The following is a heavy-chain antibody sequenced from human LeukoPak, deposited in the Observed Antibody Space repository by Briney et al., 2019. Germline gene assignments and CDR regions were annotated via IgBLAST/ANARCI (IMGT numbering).Heavy chain of an antibody. V-gene: IGHV1-8*01. Sequence: GASVTVSCKASGYTFTSYDINWVRQATGQGLEWMGWTNPNSGNTGYAQKFQGRVTMTRNTSISTAYMELSSLRSEDTAVYYCATGSGSRDAFDIWGQGTMVTVSS. D-gene: IGHD1-26*01. CDR2: TNPNSGNT. J-gene: IGHJ3*02. CDR3: ATGSGSRDAFDI. CDR1: GYTFTSYD.